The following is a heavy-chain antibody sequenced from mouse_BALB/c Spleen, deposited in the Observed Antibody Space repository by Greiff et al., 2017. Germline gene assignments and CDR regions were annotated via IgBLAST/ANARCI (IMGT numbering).Heavy chain of an antibody. Sequence: EVKLMESGPGLVKPSQSLSLTCSVTGYSITSGYYWNWIRQFPGNKLEWMGYISYDGSNNYNPSLKNRISITRDTSKNQFFLKLNSVTTEDTATYYCARESITTVDYYAMDYWGQGTSVTVSS. CDR3: ARESITTVDYYAMDY. CDR1: GYSITSGYY. J-gene: IGHJ4*01. V-gene: IGHV3-6*02. CDR2: ISYDGSN. D-gene: IGHD1-1*01.